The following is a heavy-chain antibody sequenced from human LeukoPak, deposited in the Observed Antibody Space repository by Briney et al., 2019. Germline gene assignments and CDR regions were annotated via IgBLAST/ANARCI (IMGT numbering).Heavy chain of an antibody. V-gene: IGHV3-30-3*01. CDR1: GFTFSNYV. D-gene: IGHD5-18*01. CDR2: ISYDGSKK. Sequence: GGSLRLSCAASGFTFSNYVIHWVRQAPGKGLEWVAVISYDGSKKYYADSVKGRFTISRDNSKNTLYLQMNSLRAEDTAIYYCARDLSGVTGYTYGRGIDYWGQGTLVTVSS. CDR3: ARDLSGVTGYTYGRGIDY. J-gene: IGHJ4*02.